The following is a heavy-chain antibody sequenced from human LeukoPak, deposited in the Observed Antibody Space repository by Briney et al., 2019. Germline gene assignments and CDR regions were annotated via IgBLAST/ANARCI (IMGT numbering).Heavy chain of an antibody. V-gene: IGHV1-69*01. CDR1: GSTFSSYA. CDR3: AREADYYDSSVYFDY. D-gene: IGHD3-22*01. CDR2: IIPIFGTA. Sequence: SVKVSCKASGSTFSSYAISWVRQAPGQGLEWMGGIIPIFGTANYAQKFQGRVTITADESTSTAYMELSSLRSEDTAVYYCAREADYYDSSVYFDYWGQGTLVTVSS. J-gene: IGHJ4*02.